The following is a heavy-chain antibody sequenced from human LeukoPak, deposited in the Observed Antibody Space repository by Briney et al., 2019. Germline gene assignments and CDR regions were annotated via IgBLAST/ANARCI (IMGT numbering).Heavy chain of an antibody. CDR1: GGSISSGGYS. CDR2: IYHSGST. D-gene: IGHD6-13*01. CDR3: ARGGGGIAAAGTLFDY. Sequence: SETLSLTCAVSGGSISSGGYSWSWIRQPPGKGLEWIGYIYHSGSTYYNPSLKSRVTISVDRSKNQFSLKLSSVTAADTAVYYCARGGGGIAAAGTLFDYWGQETLVTVSS. J-gene: IGHJ4*02. V-gene: IGHV4-30-2*01.